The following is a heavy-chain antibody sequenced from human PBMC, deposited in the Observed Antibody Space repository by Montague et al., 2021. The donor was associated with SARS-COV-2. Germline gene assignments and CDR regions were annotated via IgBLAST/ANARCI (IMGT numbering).Heavy chain of an antibody. CDR2: MSYSGSS. J-gene: IGHJ4*02. Sequence: SETLSLTCTVSGGSINTPNHYWGWIRQPPGKGLEWVVSMSYSGSSYYNPSLRRRLTISVDTSKNQFSLRLSSVTAADTAFYCCARLLAATGHFDFWGQGTLVTVSS. CDR1: GGSINTPNHY. D-gene: IGHD6-13*01. V-gene: IGHV4-39*01. CDR3: ARLLAATGHFDF.